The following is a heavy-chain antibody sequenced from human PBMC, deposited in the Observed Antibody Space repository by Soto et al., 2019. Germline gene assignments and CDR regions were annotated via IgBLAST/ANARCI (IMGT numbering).Heavy chain of an antibody. CDR1: GFTFSNFA. D-gene: IGHD6-19*01. J-gene: IGHJ4*02. CDR3: AEDRMPVSGTLFDL. Sequence: GGSLRLSCAASGFTFSNFAMSWVRQAPGEGLEWVSGISSVGGATDYADSVKGRFTISRDNSKNTVYLQMNSLRGEDTAVYYCAEDRMPVSGTLFDLWGQGILVTVSS. CDR2: ISSVGGAT. V-gene: IGHV3-23*01.